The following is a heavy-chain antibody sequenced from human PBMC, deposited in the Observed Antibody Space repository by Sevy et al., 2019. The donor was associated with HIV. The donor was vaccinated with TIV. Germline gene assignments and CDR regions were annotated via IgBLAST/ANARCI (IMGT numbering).Heavy chain of an antibody. Sequence: VSVKVSCKASGNTFTGYYMHWVRQAPGQGLEWMGWINPNSGGTNYAQKFQGRVTMTRDSSISTAYMELRRLRSDDTAVYYCARGDPSPPFDYWGQGTLVTVSS. CDR3: ARGDPSPPFDY. CDR1: GNTFTGYY. V-gene: IGHV1-2*02. J-gene: IGHJ4*02. CDR2: INPNSGGT.